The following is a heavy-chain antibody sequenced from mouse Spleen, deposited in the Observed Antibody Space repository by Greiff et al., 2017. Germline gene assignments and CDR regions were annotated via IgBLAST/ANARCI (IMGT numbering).Heavy chain of an antibody. CDR2: IAPSDSYT. D-gene: IGHD1-3*01. V-gene: IGHV1-69*01. Sequence: QVQLQQPGAELVMPGTSVKLSCKASGYTFTSYWMHWVKQRPGQGLEWIGEIAPSDSYTNYNQNFKGKATLTLDKSSNTAYMQLSSLTSEDSAVYYCTRNRDNGEDFWGRDTTLTVSS. CDR3: TRNRDNGEDF. J-gene: IGHJ2*01. CDR1: GYTFTSYW.